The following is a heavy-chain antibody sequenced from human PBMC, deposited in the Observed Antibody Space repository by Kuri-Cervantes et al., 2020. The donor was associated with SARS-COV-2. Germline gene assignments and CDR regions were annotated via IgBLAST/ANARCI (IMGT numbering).Heavy chain of an antibody. CDR2: IYSGGST. Sequence: GESLKISCAASGFTVSSNYTSWVRQAPGKGLEWVSVIYSGGSTYYADSVKVRFTISRDNSKNTLYLQMNSLRAEDTAVYYCARDLGEGPTGYWGQGTLVTVSS. V-gene: IGHV3-66*01. CDR3: ARDLGEGPTGY. CDR1: GFTVSSNY. D-gene: IGHD3-16*01. J-gene: IGHJ4*02.